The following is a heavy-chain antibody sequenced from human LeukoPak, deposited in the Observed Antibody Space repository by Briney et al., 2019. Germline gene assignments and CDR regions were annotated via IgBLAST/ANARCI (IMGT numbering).Heavy chain of an antibody. CDR2: IRSKAYGGTT. CDR3: TRDSPRGDDAFDI. CDR1: GFTFGDYA. J-gene: IGHJ3*02. D-gene: IGHD6-25*01. Sequence: PGGSLRLSCTASGFTFGDYAMSWFRQAPGKGLEWVGFIRSKAYGGTTEYAASVKGRFTISRDDSKSIAYLQMNSLKTEDTAVYYCTRDSPRGDDAFDIWGQGTMVTVSS. V-gene: IGHV3-49*03.